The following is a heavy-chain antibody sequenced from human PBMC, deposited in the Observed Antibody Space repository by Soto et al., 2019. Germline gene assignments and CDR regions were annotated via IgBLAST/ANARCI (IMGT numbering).Heavy chain of an antibody. CDR3: ARDSSGWYGTFDY. CDR1: GFTFSSYA. D-gene: IGHD6-19*01. V-gene: IGHV3-30-3*01. CDR2: ISYDGSNK. Sequence: QVQLVESGGGVVQPGRSLRLSCAASGFTFSSYAMHWVRQAPGKGLEWVAVISYDGSNKYYADSVKGRFTISRDNSKNTLYLQMNSLRAEDTAVYSCARDSSGWYGTFDYWGQGTLVTVSS. J-gene: IGHJ4*02.